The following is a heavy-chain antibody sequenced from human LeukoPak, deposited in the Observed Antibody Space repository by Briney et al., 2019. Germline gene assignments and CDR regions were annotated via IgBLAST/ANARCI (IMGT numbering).Heavy chain of an antibody. CDR2: ISTGGSSK. D-gene: IGHD1-26*01. V-gene: IGHV3-48*04. CDR1: GFTFSNYG. J-gene: IGHJ4*02. Sequence: GGSLRLSCAASGFTFSNYGMNWVRQAPGKGLEWVSYISTGGSSKYYADSVKGRFTISRDNAKYSLYLQMNSLRAGDTAIYYCARRWEEYFFDYWGQGTLVIVSS. CDR3: ARRWEEYFFDY.